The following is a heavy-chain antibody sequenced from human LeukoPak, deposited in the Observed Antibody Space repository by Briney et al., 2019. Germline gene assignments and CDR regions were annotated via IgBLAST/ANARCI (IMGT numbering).Heavy chain of an antibody. V-gene: IGHV4-30-4*08. CDR3: AGWGYSSGWQLYYYYMDV. CDR2: IYYSGST. D-gene: IGHD6-19*01. Sequence: PSETLSLTCTVSGGSISSGDYYWSWIRQPPGKGLEWIGYIYYSGSTYYNPSLKGRVTISVDTSKNQFSLKLSSVTAADTAVYYCAGWGYSSGWQLYYYYMDVWGKGTTVTVSS. CDR1: GGSISSGDYY. J-gene: IGHJ6*03.